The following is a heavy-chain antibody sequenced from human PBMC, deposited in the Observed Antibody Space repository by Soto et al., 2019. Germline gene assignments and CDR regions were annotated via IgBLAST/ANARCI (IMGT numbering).Heavy chain of an antibody. J-gene: IGHJ4*02. V-gene: IGHV3-30*18. CDR1: GFTFSSYG. D-gene: IGHD2-15*01. CDR3: AKDLEYCSGGSCYGGVDY. CDR2: ISYDGSNK. Sequence: GGSLGLSCAASGFTFSSYGMHWVRQAPGKGLEWVAVISYDGSNKYYADSVKGRFTISRDNSKNTLYLQMNSLRAEDTAVYYCAKDLEYCSGGSCYGGVDYWGQGTLVTVSS.